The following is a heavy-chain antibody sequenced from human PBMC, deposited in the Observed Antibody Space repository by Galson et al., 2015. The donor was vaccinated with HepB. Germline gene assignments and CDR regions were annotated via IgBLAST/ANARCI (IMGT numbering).Heavy chain of an antibody. CDR2: TYYRSRWYN. D-gene: IGHD2/OR15-2a*01. V-gene: IGHV6-1*01. J-gene: IGHJ5*02. CDR1: GDSVSSNSAA. CDR3: ARDQIAWFDP. Sequence: CAISGDSVSSNSAAWNWIRQSPSRGLEWLGRTYYRSRWYNDYALSVKSRITINPDTSKNQFSLQLNSVTPEDTAVYYCARDQIAWFDPWGQGTLVTVSS.